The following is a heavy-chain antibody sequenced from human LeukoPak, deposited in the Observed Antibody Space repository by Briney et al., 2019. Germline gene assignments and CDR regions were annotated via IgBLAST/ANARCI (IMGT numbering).Heavy chain of an antibody. D-gene: IGHD6-19*01. Sequence: PGGSLRLSCAPSGFTFSSYGMHWVRQAPGKGLEWVAVISYDGSNKYFADSVKGRFTISRDNSKNTLYLQMNSLRAEDTAVYYCAKDSGIAVAGTLRAFDIWGQGTMVTVSS. CDR2: ISYDGSNK. V-gene: IGHV3-30*18. J-gene: IGHJ3*02. CDR1: GFTFSSYG. CDR3: AKDSGIAVAGTLRAFDI.